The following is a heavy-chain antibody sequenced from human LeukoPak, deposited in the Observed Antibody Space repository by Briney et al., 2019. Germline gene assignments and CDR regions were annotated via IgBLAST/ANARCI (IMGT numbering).Heavy chain of an antibody. J-gene: IGHJ4*02. Sequence: SETLSLTCTVSGYSISSGYYWGWIRQPPGKGLEWIGSIYHSGSTYYNPSLKSRVTISVDTSKNQFSLKLSSVTAADTAVYYCARDLIGPSGPGYWGQGTLVTVSS. CDR1: GYSISSGYY. CDR3: ARDLIGPSGPGY. CDR2: IYHSGST. V-gene: IGHV4-38-2*02. D-gene: IGHD3-10*01.